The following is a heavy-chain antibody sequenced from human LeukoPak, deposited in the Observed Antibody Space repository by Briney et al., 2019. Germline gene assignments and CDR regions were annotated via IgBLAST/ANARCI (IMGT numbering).Heavy chain of an antibody. CDR3: ARDSADTIFGVAGNWFDP. J-gene: IGHJ5*02. Sequence: SVKVSRKASGGTFSSYAISWVRQAPGQGLEWMGRIIPIFGTANYAQKFQGRVTITADESTSTAYMELSSLRSEDTAVYYCARDSADTIFGVAGNWFDPWGQGTLVTASS. V-gene: IGHV1-69*13. CDR1: GGTFSSYA. D-gene: IGHD3-3*01. CDR2: IIPIFGTA.